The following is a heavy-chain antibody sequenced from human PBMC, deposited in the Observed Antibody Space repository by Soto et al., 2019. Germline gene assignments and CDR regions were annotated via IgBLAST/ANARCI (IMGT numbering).Heavy chain of an antibody. V-gene: IGHV4-59*08. CDR2: IYHSGNT. CDR1: GASISTDY. D-gene: IGHD3-10*01. J-gene: IGHJ4*02. CDR3: AIGVGEHRYSVPFDY. Sequence: PSETLSLTCTVSGASISTDYWTWIRQPPGKGLEWIGYIYHSGNTNYNPSLKSRLTISLDTSKNQFSLKLTSVTAADTALYFCAIGVGEHRYSVPFDYWGQGALVTVSS.